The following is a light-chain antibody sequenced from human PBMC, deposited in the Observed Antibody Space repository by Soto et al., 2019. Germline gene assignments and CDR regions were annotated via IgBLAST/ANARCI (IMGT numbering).Light chain of an antibody. CDR3: QQYYSSPFT. Sequence: DIVLTQSPESLAVPLGERATINCKSSQTLLYNKNYLAWYQQKPGQPPKLLIYWASTRDSGVPDRFSGSGSGTDFTLTIISLQAEDVAVYYCQQYYSSPFTFGGGTKVEI. CDR1: QTLLYNKNY. V-gene: IGKV4-1*01. J-gene: IGKJ4*01. CDR2: WAS.